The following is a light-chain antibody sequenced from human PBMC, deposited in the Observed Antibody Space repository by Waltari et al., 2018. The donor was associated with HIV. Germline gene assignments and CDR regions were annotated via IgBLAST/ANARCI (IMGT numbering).Light chain of an antibody. Sequence: QSALTQPAAVSVSPVQSITTSCTETSSDVGGYNYVYQYQPHTGNDPKVIINEVRNPRSAVPYCGSGSKSATTASLTISGLEAEDEADYYCSSYTSSSTRVFGAGTKLTVL. CDR2: EVR. CDR3: SSYTSSSTRV. CDR1: SSDVGGYNY. V-gene: IGLV2-14*01. J-gene: IGLJ3*02.